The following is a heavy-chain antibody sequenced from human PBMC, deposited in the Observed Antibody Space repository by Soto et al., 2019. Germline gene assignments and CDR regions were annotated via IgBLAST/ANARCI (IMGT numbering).Heavy chain of an antibody. CDR1: GGSISGHY. CDR3: ERGPYYDLIWNYYYMDV. CDR2: MYYSGST. J-gene: IGHJ6*03. D-gene: IGHD3-16*01. V-gene: IGHV4-59*08. Sequence: QVQLQESGPGLVKPSETLSLSCSVSGGSISGHYWSWVRQTPGKGLEWIGYMYYSGSTNYNPSLKRRLTISVDTPKNHFALRLTSVTAAHTAVYYCERGPYYDLIWNYYYMDVWGKGTTVTVSS.